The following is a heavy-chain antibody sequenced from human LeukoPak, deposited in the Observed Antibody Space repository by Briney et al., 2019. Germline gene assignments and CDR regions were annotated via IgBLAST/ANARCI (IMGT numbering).Heavy chain of an antibody. CDR3: AKEGRSLQTY. CDR2: IKEDGTET. V-gene: IGHV3-7*03. Sequence: GGSLRLSCAASGFMFSSNWMSWVRLAPGKGLEWVANIKEDGTETYYVDSVKGRFTISRDNAKNSLYLQMNSLRVEDTAAYYCAKEGRSLQTYWGQGTLVTVSS. CDR1: GFMFSSNW. J-gene: IGHJ4*02. D-gene: IGHD5-24*01.